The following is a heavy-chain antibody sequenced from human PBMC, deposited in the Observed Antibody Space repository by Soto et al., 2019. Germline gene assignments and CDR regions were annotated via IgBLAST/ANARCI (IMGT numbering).Heavy chain of an antibody. Sequence: SETLSLTCTVSGGSISSYYWSWIRQPPGKGLEWIGYIYYSGSTNYNPSLKSRVTISVDTSKNQFSLKLSSVTAADTAVYYCARSLIRQLGPFDPWGQGTQVTVSS. CDR2: IYYSGST. D-gene: IGHD6-6*01. CDR1: GGSISSYY. CDR3: ARSLIRQLGPFDP. J-gene: IGHJ5*02. V-gene: IGHV4-59*01.